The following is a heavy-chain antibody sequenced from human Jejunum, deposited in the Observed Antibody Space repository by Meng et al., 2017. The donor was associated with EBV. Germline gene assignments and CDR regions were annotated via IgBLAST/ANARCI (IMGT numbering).Heavy chain of an antibody. J-gene: IGHJ4*02. D-gene: IGHD6-19*01. V-gene: IGHV2-5*02. Sequence: QITLKESGPTLVKPTQTLTLTCTFSGCSLSTSGVGVGWIRQPPGKALEWLVLIYWDDDKRYSPSLKSRLTITKDTSKNQVVLTMTNMDVVDTATYYCAHRSTEYGSGWDSSYYDYWGQGILVTVSS. CDR3: AHRSTEYGSGWDSSYYDY. CDR2: IYWDDDK. CDR1: GCSLSTSGVG.